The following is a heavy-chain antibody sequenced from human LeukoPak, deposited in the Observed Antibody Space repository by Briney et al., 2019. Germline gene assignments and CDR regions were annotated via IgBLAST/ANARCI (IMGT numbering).Heavy chain of an antibody. CDR1: GFSCSSYA. D-gene: IGHD6-6*01. J-gene: IGHJ4*02. CDR3: AKGSSSSRPYYFDY. CDR2: ITDSGGST. V-gene: IGHV3-23*01. Sequence: PGGSLRLSCAASGFSCSSYAMSWVRQAPGKALEWVSAITDSGGSTYHADSVKGRFTISRDNSKNTLFLQMNSLRVEDTAVYYCAKGSSSSRPYYFDYWGQGTLVTVSS.